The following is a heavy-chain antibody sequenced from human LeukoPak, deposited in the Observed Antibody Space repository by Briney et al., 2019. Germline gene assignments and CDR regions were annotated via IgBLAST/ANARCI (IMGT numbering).Heavy chain of an antibody. CDR3: ARARRVLRVARPSYWFDY. J-gene: IGHJ4*02. Sequence: EASVKVSCKASGYTFTGYYMHWVRQAPGQGLEWMGGIIPIFGTANYAQKFQGRVTITTDESTSTAYMELSSLRSEDTAVYYCARARRVLRVARPSYWFDYWGQGTLVTVSS. D-gene: IGHD2-15*01. V-gene: IGHV1-69*05. CDR2: IIPIFGTA. CDR1: GYTFTGYY.